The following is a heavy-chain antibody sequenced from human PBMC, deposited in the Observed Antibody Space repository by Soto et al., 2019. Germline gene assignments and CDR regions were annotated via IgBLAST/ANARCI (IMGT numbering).Heavy chain of an antibody. CDR1: GYTFTNYG. J-gene: IGHJ5*02. CDR3: ARGVGSGSYYNHDNWFDP. V-gene: IGHV1-18*01. D-gene: IGHD3-10*01. CDR2: ISAYNGNT. Sequence: ASVKVSCKASGYTFTNYGISWVRQAPGQGLEWMGWISAYNGNTKYAQKLQGRVTMTTDTSTSTAYMELRSLRSDDTAVYYCARGVGSGSYYNHDNWFDPWGQGTLVTSPQ.